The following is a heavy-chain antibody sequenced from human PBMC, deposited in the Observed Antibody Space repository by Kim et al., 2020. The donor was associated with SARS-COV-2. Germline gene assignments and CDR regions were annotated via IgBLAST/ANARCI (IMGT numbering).Heavy chain of an antibody. V-gene: IGHV1-8*01. Sequence: ASVKVSCKAFGYTFTSYDINWVRQATGQGLEWMGWMNANSGNTGYAQKFQGRVTMTRDTSINTAYLELSSLRSEDTAVYYCARTFYDSTYLGNWFDPWGQGTLVTVSS. CDR1: GYTFTSYD. D-gene: IGHD3-22*01. CDR3: ARTFYDSTYLGNWFDP. CDR2: MNANSGNT. J-gene: IGHJ5*02.